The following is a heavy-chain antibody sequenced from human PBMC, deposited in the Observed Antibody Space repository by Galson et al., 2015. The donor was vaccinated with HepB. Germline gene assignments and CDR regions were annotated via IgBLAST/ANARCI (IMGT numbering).Heavy chain of an antibody. CDR1: GFTFSSYG. Sequence: SLRLSCAASGFTFSSYGMNWVRQAPGKGLEWVSVISYSIIGTDYADSVKGRFTISRDNSKNTLYLQMISLRAEDTAVYYCAKDIYSGSYSHYFDYWGQGTLVTVSS. D-gene: IGHD1-26*01. CDR2: ISYSIIGT. J-gene: IGHJ4*02. CDR3: AKDIYSGSYSHYFDY. V-gene: IGHV3-23*01.